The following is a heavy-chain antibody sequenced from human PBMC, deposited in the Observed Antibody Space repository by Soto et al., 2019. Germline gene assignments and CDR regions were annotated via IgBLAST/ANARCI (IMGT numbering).Heavy chain of an antibody. V-gene: IGHV3-23*01. CDR1: GFTFSSYA. CDR3: ATPPSDYIVVVPAATPFHYMDV. J-gene: IGHJ6*03. CDR2: ISGSGGST. Sequence: GGSLRLSCAASGFTFSSYAMSWVRQAPGKGLEWVSAISGSGGSTYYADSVKGRFTISRDNSKNTLYLQMNSLRAEDTGVYYCATPPSDYIVVVPAATPFHYMDVWGKGTTVTVSS. D-gene: IGHD2-2*01.